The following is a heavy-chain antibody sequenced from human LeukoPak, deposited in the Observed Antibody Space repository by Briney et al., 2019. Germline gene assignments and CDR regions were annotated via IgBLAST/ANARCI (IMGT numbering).Heavy chain of an antibody. J-gene: IGHJ4*02. V-gene: IGHV3-30-3*01. CDR1: GFTFSSYA. D-gene: IGHD3-16*02. CDR3: ARDFTFGGVIAALDY. Sequence: PGRSLRLSCAASGFTFSSYAMHWVRQAPGKGLEWVAVISYDGSNKYYADSVKGRFTISRDNSKNTLYPQMNSLRAEDTAVYYCARDFTFGGVIAALDYWGQGTLVTVSS. CDR2: ISYDGSNK.